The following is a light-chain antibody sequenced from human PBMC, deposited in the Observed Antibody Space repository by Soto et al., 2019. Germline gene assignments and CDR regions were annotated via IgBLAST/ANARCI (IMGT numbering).Light chain of an antibody. CDR3: QQCNSHWT. J-gene: IGKJ1*01. CDR2: GAS. V-gene: IGKV3-11*01. Sequence: EIVLTQSPATLSLSPGERATLSCRASPSVTNFLAWYQQKPGQAPRLLIYGASSRAIGIPDRFSGSGSGTDFTLTISSLQPDDFATYYCQQCNSHWTFGQGTKVDI. CDR1: PSVTNF.